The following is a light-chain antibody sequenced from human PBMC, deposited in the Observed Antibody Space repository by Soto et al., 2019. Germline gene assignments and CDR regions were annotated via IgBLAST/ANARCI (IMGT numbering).Light chain of an antibody. CDR2: SVS. V-gene: IGKV1-12*01. Sequence: DIQLTQSPSFVSASVGDRVTITCRASLGFSTWLGWYRQKPGRAPELLIYSVSNLFRGVPSRFSGSGSGTEFTLTISSLQPEDFATYYCQQAYSGPRTFGGGTEVE. J-gene: IGKJ4*01. CDR1: LGFSTW. CDR3: QQAYSGPRT.